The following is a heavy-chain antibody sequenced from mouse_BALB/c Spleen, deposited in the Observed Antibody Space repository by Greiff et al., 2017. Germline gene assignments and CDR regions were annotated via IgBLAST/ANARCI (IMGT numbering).Heavy chain of an antibody. CDR2: ISYDGSN. D-gene: IGHD2-1*01. CDR3: ARADGNYAMDY. V-gene: IGHV3-6*02. J-gene: IGHJ4*01. CDR1: GYSITSGYY. Sequence: VQLKESGPGLVKPSQSLSLTCSVTGYSITSGYYWNWIRQFPGNKLEWMGYISYDGSNNYNPSLKNRISITRDTSKNQFFLKLNSVTTEDTATYYCARADGNYAMDYWGQGTSVTVSS.